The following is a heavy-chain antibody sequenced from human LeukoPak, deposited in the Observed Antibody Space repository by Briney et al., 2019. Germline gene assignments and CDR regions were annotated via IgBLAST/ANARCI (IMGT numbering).Heavy chain of an antibody. D-gene: IGHD4-17*01. CDR3: ARGLDYGALYFDY. CDR2: ISSSSSYI. Sequence: GGSLRLSCAASGFTFSSYSMNWVRQAPGKGLEWVSSISSSSSYIYYADSVKGRFTISRDNAKNSLYLQMNSLRAEDTAVYYCARGLDYGALYFDYWGQGTRVTVSS. CDR1: GFTFSSYS. V-gene: IGHV3-21*01. J-gene: IGHJ4*02.